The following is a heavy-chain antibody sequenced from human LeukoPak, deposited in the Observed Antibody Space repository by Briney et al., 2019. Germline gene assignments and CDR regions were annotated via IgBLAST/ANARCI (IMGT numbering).Heavy chain of an antibody. CDR3: AREQGRAPHYYFDF. J-gene: IGHJ4*02. CDR2: ISFDVRNQ. CDR1: GFTFSNYA. Sequence: GGSLRLSCAASGFTFSNYAMHWVRQAPGKGLDWVGVISFDVRNQYYAESVKGRFTISRDDPQRTLYLQMNNLQGEDTAVYYCAREQGRAPHYYFDFWGQGTLVTVSS. V-gene: IGHV3-30*06.